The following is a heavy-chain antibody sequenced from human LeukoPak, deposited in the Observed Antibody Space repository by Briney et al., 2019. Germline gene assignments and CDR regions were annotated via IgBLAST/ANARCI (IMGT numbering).Heavy chain of an antibody. CDR3: AKDLGGSATTV. Sequence: PGRSLRLSCAASGFTFEDHVMHWVRQAPGKGLEWVSSISWSGDSMGYADAVKGRFTISRDNAKNSLFLQMNSLRVEDTALYYCAKDLGGSATTVWGQGTLVTVSS. CDR1: GFTFEDHV. D-gene: IGHD2-2*01. J-gene: IGHJ4*02. CDR2: ISWSGDSM. V-gene: IGHV3-9*01.